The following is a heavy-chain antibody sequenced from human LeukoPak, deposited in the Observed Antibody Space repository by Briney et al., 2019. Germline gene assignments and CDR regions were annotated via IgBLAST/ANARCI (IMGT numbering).Heavy chain of an antibody. CDR2: ISGSGVST. Sequence: GGSLSLSCAASGFTFSNHAMNWVRQAPGKGLEWVSVISGSGVSTNYAESVKGRFTISRDNSRNTVYVQMNSLRAEDTAVYYCAKGPMDYSNHLFDSWGQGILVTVSS. CDR1: GFTFSNHA. D-gene: IGHD4-11*01. CDR3: AKGPMDYSNHLFDS. V-gene: IGHV3-23*01. J-gene: IGHJ5*01.